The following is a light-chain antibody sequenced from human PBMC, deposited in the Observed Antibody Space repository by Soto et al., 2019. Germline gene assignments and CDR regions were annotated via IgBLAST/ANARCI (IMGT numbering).Light chain of an antibody. CDR1: QSVNNDY. CDR3: PQYDTSPRWT. CDR2: GAS. J-gene: IGKJ1*01. Sequence: EMVLTQSPGILYLPPGERATLSCRASQSVNNDYLAGYQQKPGQAPRLLIYGASNRATSIPDRISGSGSGTDFTLTISRLEPEDFAVYYCPQYDTSPRWTFGQVTKVEIK. V-gene: IGKV3-20*01.